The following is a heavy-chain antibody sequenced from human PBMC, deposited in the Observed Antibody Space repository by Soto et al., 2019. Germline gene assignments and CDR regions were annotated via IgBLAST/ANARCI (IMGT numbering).Heavy chain of an antibody. Sequence: QVQLVQSGAEVKKPGSSVKVSCKASGGIFSTYAISWLRQAPGQGLEWMGGIIPLFGTPNYAQRFQGRVTITADESTSPAYMELSRLRSEDTAVYYCARDRDYYGSGNYYNRIDFWGQGTLVTVSS. D-gene: IGHD3-10*01. V-gene: IGHV1-69*01. CDR3: ARDRDYYGSGNYYNRIDF. CDR2: IIPLFGTP. CDR1: GGIFSTYA. J-gene: IGHJ4*02.